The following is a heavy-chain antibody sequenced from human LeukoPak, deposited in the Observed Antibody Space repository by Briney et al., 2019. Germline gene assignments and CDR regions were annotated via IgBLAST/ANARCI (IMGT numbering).Heavy chain of an antibody. V-gene: IGHV4-38-2*02. CDR1: GYSISSGYY. D-gene: IGHD3-3*02. CDR2: IYHSGST. Sequence: SETLSLTCTVSGYSISSGYYWGWIRQPRGKGLEWIGSIYHSGSTYYNPSLKSRVTISVDTSKNQFSLKLSSVTAPDTAVYYCAALDPQLASLDYWGQGTLVTVSS. J-gene: IGHJ4*02. CDR3: AALDPQLASLDY.